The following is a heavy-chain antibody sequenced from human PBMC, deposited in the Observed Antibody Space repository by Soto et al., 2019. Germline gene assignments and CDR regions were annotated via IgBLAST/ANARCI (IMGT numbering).Heavy chain of an antibody. CDR1: GFSLSTSAAG. D-gene: IGHD2-21*01. Sequence: QITLKESGPTLVKPTQTLTLTCTFSGFSLSTSAAGVGWIRQPPGKALEWLALIYWDDDKLYSPSLKSRLTITKDPSKDQVVLTMTNMDPVDTGTYYCAHTRGGGNSAWFDPWGQGTLVTVSS. CDR3: AHTRGGGNSAWFDP. V-gene: IGHV2-5*02. CDR2: IYWDDDK. J-gene: IGHJ5*02.